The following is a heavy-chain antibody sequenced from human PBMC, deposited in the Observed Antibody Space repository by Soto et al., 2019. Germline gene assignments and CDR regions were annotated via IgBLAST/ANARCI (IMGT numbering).Heavy chain of an antibody. CDR2: IYPGDSDT. D-gene: IGHD4-17*01. V-gene: IGHV5-51*01. CDR3: ARPPTTADDAFDI. Sequence: GESLKISCKGSGYSFTSYWIGWVRQVPGKGLEWMGIIYPGDSDTRYSPSFQGQVTISADKSISTAYLQWSSLKASDTAMYYCARPPTTADDAFDIWGQGTMVTVSS. CDR1: GYSFTSYW. J-gene: IGHJ3*02.